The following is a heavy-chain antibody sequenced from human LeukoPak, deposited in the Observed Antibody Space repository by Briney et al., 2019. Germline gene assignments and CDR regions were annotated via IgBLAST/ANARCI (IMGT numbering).Heavy chain of an antibody. CDR1: GYDFTKYV. CDR3: ARDRSLEYYFDY. Sequence: ASVKVSCKASGYDFTKYVIHWVRQAPGQGLEWMGWINPNSGGTNYAQKFQGRVTMTRDTSISTAYMELSRLRSDDTAVYYCARDRSLEYYFDYWGQGTLVTVSS. CDR2: INPNSGGT. J-gene: IGHJ4*02. V-gene: IGHV1-2*02. D-gene: IGHD2/OR15-2a*01.